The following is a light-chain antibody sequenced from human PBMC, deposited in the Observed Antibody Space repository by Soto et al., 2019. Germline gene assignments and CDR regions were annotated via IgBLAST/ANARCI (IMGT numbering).Light chain of an antibody. CDR1: QDIGSH. CDR2: FAS. J-gene: IGKJ1*01. V-gene: IGKV1D-16*01. CDR3: QKYNSFWT. Sequence: IQMTHSPSPLSASVGDRVTITCRASQDIGSHLAWYQQKPEKAPKSLIYFASTLQSGVPSRFSGSGSGTEFTLTISSLQPDDFATYYCQKYNSFWTFGQGTKVDIK.